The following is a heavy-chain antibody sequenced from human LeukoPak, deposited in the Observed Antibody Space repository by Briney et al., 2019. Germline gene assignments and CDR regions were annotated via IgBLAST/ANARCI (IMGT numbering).Heavy chain of an antibody. CDR3: ARGAGYPYYFDY. D-gene: IGHD5-12*01. J-gene: IGHJ4*02. V-gene: IGHV1-2*02. CDR1: GYTFTGYY. CDR2: INPNSGGT. Sequence: ASVKVSCKASGYTFTGYYMHWVRQAPGQGLEWMGWINPNSGGTNYAQKFQGRVTMTRDTSISTAYMELSSLRSEDTAVYYCARGAGYPYYFDYWGQGTLVTVSS.